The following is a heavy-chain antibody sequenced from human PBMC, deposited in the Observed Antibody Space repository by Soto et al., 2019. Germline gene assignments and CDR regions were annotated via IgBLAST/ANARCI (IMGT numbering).Heavy chain of an antibody. Sequence: QVQLVQSGAEVKKPGASVKVSCKASGYTFTNYGISWVRQAPGQGLEWMGWLGAYNGNTNFAQKFQGRVTLTTDASTTTAYIELRSLTSDDAAVYFCARDRQIWSYCNFWGQGTLVTVSS. V-gene: IGHV1-18*01. CDR3: ARDRQIWSYCNF. CDR1: GYTFTNYG. D-gene: IGHD1-1*01. J-gene: IGHJ4*02. CDR2: LGAYNGNT.